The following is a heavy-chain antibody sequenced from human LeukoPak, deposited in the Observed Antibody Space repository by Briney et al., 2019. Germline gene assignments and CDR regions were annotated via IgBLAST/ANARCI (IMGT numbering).Heavy chain of an antibody. CDR1: GFTFSSYV. V-gene: IGHV3-23*01. J-gene: IGHJ4*02. D-gene: IGHD5-12*01. Sequence: GGSLRLSCAASGFTFSSYVMSWVRQAPGKGLEWVSAISDSGGSTYYADSVKGRFTISRDNSKNTLYLQMNSLRAEDTAVYYCARGPSGYHNTGGQGTLVTVSS. CDR3: ARGPSGYHNT. CDR2: ISDSGGST.